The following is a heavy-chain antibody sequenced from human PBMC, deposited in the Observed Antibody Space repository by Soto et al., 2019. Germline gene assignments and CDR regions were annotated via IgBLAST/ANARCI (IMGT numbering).Heavy chain of an antibody. CDR1: GYTFSDYG. D-gene: IGHD1-1*01. Sequence: QVQLVQSGADVKKPGASVKVSCKASGYTFSDYGVSWVRQAPGQGLEWMGWISSKNGNTNFAQKFRGRVTMTTDPSTSTVSMELRSLRPDDTAVYSCAREPPETTPDYWGQGTLVTVSS. J-gene: IGHJ4*02. CDR2: ISSKNGNT. CDR3: AREPPETTPDY. V-gene: IGHV1-18*01.